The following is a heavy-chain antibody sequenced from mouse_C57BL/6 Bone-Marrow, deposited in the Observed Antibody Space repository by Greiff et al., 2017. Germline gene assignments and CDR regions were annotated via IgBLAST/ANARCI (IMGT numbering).Heavy chain of an antibody. CDR1: GYSITSDY. V-gene: IGHV3-8*01. CDR2: ISYSGST. Sequence: VQLKESGPGLAKPSQTLSLTCSATGYSITSDYWNWIRKFPGNKLEYMGYISYSGSTYYNPSHNSRISITRDTPKNQYYLQLNSVTTEDTATYYCAGRGGCRYYAMDYWGQGTSVTVSS. J-gene: IGHJ4*01. CDR3: AGRGGCRYYAMDY. D-gene: IGHD1-1*02.